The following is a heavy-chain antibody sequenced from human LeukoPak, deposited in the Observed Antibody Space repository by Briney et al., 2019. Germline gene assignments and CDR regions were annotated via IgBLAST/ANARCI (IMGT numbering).Heavy chain of an antibody. CDR1: GYSFTTYA. J-gene: IGHJ5*02. CDR2: INTNTEHP. Sequence: ASVKVSCKASGYSFTTYAMNWVRQAPGQGLVWMGWINTNTEHPTYAQGFTGRFVFSLDTSVRTAFLQINSLQTEDTAVYYCAKGGVPFYYGSGSYCPAWGQGTLVTVSS. V-gene: IGHV7-4-1*02. D-gene: IGHD3-10*01. CDR3: AKGGVPFYYGSGSYCPA.